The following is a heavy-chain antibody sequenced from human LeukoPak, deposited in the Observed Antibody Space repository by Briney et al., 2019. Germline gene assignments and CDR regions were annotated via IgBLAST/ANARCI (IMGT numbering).Heavy chain of an antibody. CDR3: ARGENYYYGMDV. Sequence: SQTLSLTCTVSGGSISSGDYYWSWLRQPPGKGLEWIGYIYYSGSTYYNPSLKSRVTISVDTSKNQFSLKLSSVTAADTAVYYCARGENYYYGMDVWGKGTTVTVSS. J-gene: IGHJ6*04. V-gene: IGHV4-30-4*01. CDR1: GGSISSGDYY. CDR2: IYYSGST.